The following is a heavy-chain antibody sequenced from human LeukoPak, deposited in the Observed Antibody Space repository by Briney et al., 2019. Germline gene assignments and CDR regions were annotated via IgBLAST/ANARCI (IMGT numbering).Heavy chain of an antibody. CDR3: ASAGYNTY. J-gene: IGHJ4*02. CDR1: GFALSSFA. Sequence: PGGSLRLSCAASGFALSSFAMSWVRQAPGKGLEWVSTISGSGGSTYSADSVKGRFTIPRDNFKNTLYLQMNSLRAEDTAVYYCASAGYNTYWGQGTLVTVSS. CDR2: ISGSGGST. V-gene: IGHV3-23*01. D-gene: IGHD1-14*01.